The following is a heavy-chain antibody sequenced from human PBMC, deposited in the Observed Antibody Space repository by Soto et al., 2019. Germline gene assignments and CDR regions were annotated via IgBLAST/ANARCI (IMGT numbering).Heavy chain of an antibody. CDR2: ISGSGGST. J-gene: IGHJ6*02. D-gene: IGHD2-21*01. CDR1: GFTFSSYA. V-gene: IGHV3-23*01. CDR3: ARSEGISAYYYGSDV. Sequence: PGGSLRLSCAASGFTFSSYAMSWVRQAPGKGLEWVSAISGSGGSTYYADSVKGQVTISADKSISTAYLQWSSLQDSDTAMYFCARSEGISAYYYGSDVWGQGTTVTVSS.